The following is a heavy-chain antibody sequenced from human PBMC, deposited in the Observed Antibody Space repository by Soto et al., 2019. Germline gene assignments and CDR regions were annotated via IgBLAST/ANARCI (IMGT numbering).Heavy chain of an antibody. V-gene: IGHV3-9*01. J-gene: IGHJ5*02. Sequence: GGSLRLSCAASGFTFDDYAMHWVRQAPGKGLEWVSGMSWNSGSIGYADSVKGRFTISRDNAKNSLYLQMNSLRAEDTALYYCAKANYGSGSSRFDPWGQGTLVTAPQ. CDR2: MSWNSGSI. D-gene: IGHD3-10*01. CDR3: AKANYGSGSSRFDP. CDR1: GFTFDDYA.